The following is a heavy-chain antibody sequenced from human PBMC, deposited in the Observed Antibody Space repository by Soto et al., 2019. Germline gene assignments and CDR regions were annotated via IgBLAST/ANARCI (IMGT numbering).Heavy chain of an antibody. J-gene: IGHJ4*02. D-gene: IGHD2-2*01. V-gene: IGHV3-30*18. CDR2: ISYDGSNK. Sequence: GGSLRFSCAASGFTFSSYGMHWVRQAPGKGLEWVAVISYDGSNKYYADSVKGRFTISRDNSKNTLYLQMNSLRAEDTAVYYCANLQQYCSSTSCPQQFDYWGQGTLVTVSS. CDR1: GFTFSSYG. CDR3: ANLQQYCSSTSCPQQFDY.